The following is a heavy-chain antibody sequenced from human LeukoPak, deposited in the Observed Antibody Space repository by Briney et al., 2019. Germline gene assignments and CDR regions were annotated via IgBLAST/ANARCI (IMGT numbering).Heavy chain of an antibody. CDR2: VYPGDSDT. CDR3: AKYDSSGYIDY. V-gene: IGHV5-51*01. Sequence: GESLKISCKGSGYSFSDYWIAWVRQMPGKGLEWMGIVYPGDSDTTYGPSLQGQVTFSADKSIKTAYLQWTVLRASGTAMYYCAKYDSSGYIDYWGQGTLVTVSS. J-gene: IGHJ4*02. CDR1: GYSFSDYW. D-gene: IGHD6-19*01.